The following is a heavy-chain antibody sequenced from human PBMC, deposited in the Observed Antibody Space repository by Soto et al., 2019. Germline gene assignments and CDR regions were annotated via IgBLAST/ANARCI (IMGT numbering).Heavy chain of an antibody. D-gene: IGHD3-9*01. CDR2: ISSSSSTI. Sequence: PGGSLRLSCAASGFTFSSYSMNWVRQAPGKGLEWVSYISSSSSTIYYADSVKGRFTISRDNAKNSLYLQMNSLRDEDTAVYYCARDLLNYDILTGPDYWGQGTLVTVSS. CDR1: GFTFSSYS. CDR3: ARDLLNYDILTGPDY. J-gene: IGHJ4*02. V-gene: IGHV3-48*02.